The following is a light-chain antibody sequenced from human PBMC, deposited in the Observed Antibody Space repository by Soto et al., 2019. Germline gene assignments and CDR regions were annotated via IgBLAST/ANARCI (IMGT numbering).Light chain of an antibody. Sequence: EIVLTQSPATLSLSPGERATLSCRASQSVSSNLAWYQQKPGQAPRLLIYGASTRATGIPARFSGSGSGTEFALTISSLQPDDFATYYCQQYKSYWTFGQGTKVDIK. V-gene: IGKV3-15*01. J-gene: IGKJ1*01. CDR2: GAS. CDR1: QSVSSN. CDR3: QQYKSYWT.